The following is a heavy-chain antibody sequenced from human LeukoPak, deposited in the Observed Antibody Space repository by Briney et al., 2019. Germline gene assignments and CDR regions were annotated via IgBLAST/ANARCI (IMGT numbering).Heavy chain of an antibody. J-gene: IGHJ4*02. CDR3: AKGRGRVSPDY. CDR1: GFTFSNYA. V-gene: IGHV3-23*01. Sequence: GGSLRLSCAASGFTFSNYAMSWVRQAPGKGLEWVSAISGSGGDTYYADSVKGRFTISRDNSRNTLYLQMNSLGAEDTALYYCAKGRGRVSPDYWGQGTLVTVSS. CDR2: ISGSGGDT.